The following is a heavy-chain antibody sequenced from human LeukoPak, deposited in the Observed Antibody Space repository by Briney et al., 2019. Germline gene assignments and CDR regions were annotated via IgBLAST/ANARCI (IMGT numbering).Heavy chain of an antibody. CDR2: ISPTGSTT. Sequence: PGGSLRLSCAASGFSSSGHWMHWARQLPGKGLVWVSRISPTGSTTSYADSVKGRFTVSRDNAKNTLYLQMNSLRAEDMAVYYCVRDGVGAPPFDYWGQGALVTVSS. J-gene: IGHJ4*02. V-gene: IGHV3-74*01. CDR1: GFSSSGHW. D-gene: IGHD1-26*01. CDR3: VRDGVGAPPFDY.